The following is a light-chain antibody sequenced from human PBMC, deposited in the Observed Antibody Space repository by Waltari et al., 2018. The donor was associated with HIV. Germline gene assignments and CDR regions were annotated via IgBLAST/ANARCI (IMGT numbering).Light chain of an antibody. J-gene: IGKJ4*01. Sequence: IVMTQSPATLSVSPGERATLSCRASQNVNNNLAWYQQKPGQAPRLLIYSASTRATGLPARFSGSGSGTEFTLTISSLQFEDSAVYFCQQYHSWPLTFGGGTRVQIK. V-gene: IGKV3-15*01. CDR3: QQYHSWPLT. CDR2: SAS. CDR1: QNVNNN.